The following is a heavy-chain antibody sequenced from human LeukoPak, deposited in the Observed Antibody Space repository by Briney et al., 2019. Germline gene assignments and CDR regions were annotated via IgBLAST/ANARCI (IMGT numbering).Heavy chain of an antibody. J-gene: IGHJ4*02. CDR2: ISSSGSTI. V-gene: IGHV3-48*03. Sequence: PRGSLRLSCAASGFTFSGYVTNWVCYAPGQGLEWGSYISSSGSTIYHADSVKGRFTISRDNAKNSLYLQMNSLRAEDTAVYYCARAAPPRYYDFWSGYNYFDYWGQGTLVTVSS. CDR1: GFTFSGYV. D-gene: IGHD3-3*01. CDR3: ARAAPPRYYDFWSGYNYFDY.